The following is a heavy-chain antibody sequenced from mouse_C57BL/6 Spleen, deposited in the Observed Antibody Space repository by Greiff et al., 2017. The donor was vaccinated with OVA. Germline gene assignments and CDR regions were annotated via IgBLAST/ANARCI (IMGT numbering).Heavy chain of an antibody. V-gene: IGHV1-61*01. CDR2: IYPSDSET. Sequence: QVQLQQPGAELVRPGSSVKLSCKASGYTFTSYWMDWVKQRPGQGLEWIGNIYPSDSETHYNQKFKDKATLTGDKSSSTTYMQLSRLKCEDSAVYYCARGRLRRMDWCFDVWGAGTTVTVSS. D-gene: IGHD2-4*01. CDR1: GYTFTSYW. J-gene: IGHJ1*01. CDR3: ARGRLRRMDWCFDV.